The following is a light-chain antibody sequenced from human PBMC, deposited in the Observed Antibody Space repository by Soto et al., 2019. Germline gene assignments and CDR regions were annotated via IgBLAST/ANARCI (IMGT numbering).Light chain of an antibody. J-gene: IGKJ3*01. CDR3: QQCSNWPPFT. CDR1: QSVSSY. V-gene: IGKV3-11*01. Sequence: EIVLTQSPATLSLSPGERATLSCGASQSVSSYLAWYQQKPGQAPRLLIYDASNRATGVPARFSGSGSGTDFTLTISSLEPEDCAVYYCQQCSNWPPFTFGPGTKVDIK. CDR2: DAS.